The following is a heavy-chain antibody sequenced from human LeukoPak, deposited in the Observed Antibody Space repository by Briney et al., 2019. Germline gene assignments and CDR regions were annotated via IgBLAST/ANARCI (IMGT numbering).Heavy chain of an antibody. V-gene: IGHV4-39*01. CDR3: ARHSGGVSGTTDWFDP. J-gene: IGHJ5*02. Sequence: PSETLSLTCTVSGGSVSSSSFSWGWIRQPPGKGLEWIGGIYYSGNTYYNPSLKSRVTISVDTSKNQFSLKVYSVTAADTAVYYCARHSGGVSGTTDWFDPWGQGTRVTVSP. D-gene: IGHD1-7*01. CDR1: GGSVSSSSFS. CDR2: IYYSGNT.